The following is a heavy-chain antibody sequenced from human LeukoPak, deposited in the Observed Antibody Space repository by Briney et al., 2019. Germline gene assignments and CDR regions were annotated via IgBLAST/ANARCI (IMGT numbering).Heavy chain of an antibody. V-gene: IGHV3-7*01. D-gene: IGHD1-26*01. J-gene: IGHJ4*02. Sequence: GGSLRLSCAASGFTFSSYWMSWVRQAPGKGLEWVANIKEDGSEKRYVDSVKGRVTISRDNAKKSLYLQMNSLRAEDTAVYYCARDKIVGATKLDYWGQGTLVTVSS. CDR1: GFTFSSYW. CDR3: ARDKIVGATKLDY. CDR2: IKEDGSEK.